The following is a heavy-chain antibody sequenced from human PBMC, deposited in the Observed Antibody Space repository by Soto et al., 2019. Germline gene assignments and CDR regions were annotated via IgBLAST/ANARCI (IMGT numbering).Heavy chain of an antibody. CDR3: ARAYDIVVVVAATPRWFDP. CDR2: ISAYNGNT. D-gene: IGHD2-15*01. J-gene: IGHJ5*02. CDR1: GYTFTSYG. Sequence: ASVKVSCKASGYTFTSYGISWVRQAPGQGLEWMGWISAYNGNTNYAQKLQGRVTMTTDTSTSTAYTELRSLRSDDTAVYYCARAYDIVVVVAATPRWFDPWGQGTLVTVSS. V-gene: IGHV1-18*01.